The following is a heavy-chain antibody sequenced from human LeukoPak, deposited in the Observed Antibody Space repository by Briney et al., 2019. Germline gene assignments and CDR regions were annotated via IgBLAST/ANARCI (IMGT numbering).Heavy chain of an antibody. J-gene: IGHJ4*02. V-gene: IGHV3-30*18. CDR1: GFTFNDYG. D-gene: IGHD6-19*01. CDR2: ISYDGSNK. CDR3: AKVRWDNSGWYYLDY. Sequence: GGSLRLSCAASGFTFNDYGMHWVRQAPGKGLEWVAVISYDGSNKYYTDSVKGRFTISRDNSKSTLYLQMNSLRAEDTAVYYCAKVRWDNSGWYYLDYWGQGTLVTVSS.